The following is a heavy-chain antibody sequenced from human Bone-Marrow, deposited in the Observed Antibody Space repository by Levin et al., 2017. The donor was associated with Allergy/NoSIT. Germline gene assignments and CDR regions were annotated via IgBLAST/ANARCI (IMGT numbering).Heavy chain of an antibody. CDR2: IKQDGSEK. V-gene: IGHV3-7*01. D-gene: IGHD2-15*01. CDR1: GFTFSSYW. CDR3: AREGSRYCSGSSGYNSDY. J-gene: IGHJ4*02. Sequence: GGSLRLSCAASGFTFSSYWMSWVRQAPGKGLEWVANIKQDGSEKYYVDSVKGRFTISRDNAKNSLYLQMNSLRAEDTAVYYCAREGSRYCSGSSGYNSDYWGQGTLVTVSS.